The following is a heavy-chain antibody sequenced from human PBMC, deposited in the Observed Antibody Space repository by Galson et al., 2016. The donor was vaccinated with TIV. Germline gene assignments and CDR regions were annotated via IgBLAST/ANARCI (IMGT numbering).Heavy chain of an antibody. CDR3: ARGPGDQWLLDY. V-gene: IGHV1-46*04. D-gene: IGHD6-19*01. CDR1: GYAFTSYY. J-gene: IGHJ4*02. CDR2: INPDGGTT. Sequence: VKVSCKASGYAFTSYYIHWVRQAPGQGLEWMGIINPDGGTTVYAQKLQDRVTMTRDTSTSTVYMDLSSLRSDDTAVYFCARGPGDQWLLDYWGLGTLVTVSS.